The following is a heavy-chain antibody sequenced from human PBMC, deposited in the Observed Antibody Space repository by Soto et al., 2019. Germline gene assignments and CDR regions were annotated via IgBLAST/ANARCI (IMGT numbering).Heavy chain of an antibody. V-gene: IGHV4-59*08. CDR2: IYYSGST. CDR3: VFFLTVVPLDAFDF. J-gene: IGHJ3*01. CDR1: GGSISSYY. Sequence: TSETLSLTCTVSGGSISSYYWSWIRQPPGKGLEWIGYIYYSGSTNYNPSLKSRVTISVDTSKNQFSLKLSSVTAADTAVYYCVFFLTVVPLDAFDFWGPGIKVTL. D-gene: IGHD2-15*01.